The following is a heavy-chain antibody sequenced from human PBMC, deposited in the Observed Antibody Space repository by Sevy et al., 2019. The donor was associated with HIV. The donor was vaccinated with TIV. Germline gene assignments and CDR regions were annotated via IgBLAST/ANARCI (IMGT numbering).Heavy chain of an antibody. J-gene: IGHJ4*02. V-gene: IGHV3-30-3*01. CDR3: ARDLCYGMLSPYFDY. D-gene: IGHD2-2*01. CDR2: ISYDGSNK. CDR1: GFTFSSYA. Sequence: GGSLRLSCAASGFTFSSYAMHWVRQAPGKGLEWVAVISYDGSNKYYADSVKGPFTISRDNSKNTLYLQMNSLRAEDTAVYYCARDLCYGMLSPYFDYWGQGTLVTVSS.